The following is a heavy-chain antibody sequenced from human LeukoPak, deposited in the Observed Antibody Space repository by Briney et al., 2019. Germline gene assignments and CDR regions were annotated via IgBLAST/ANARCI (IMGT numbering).Heavy chain of an antibody. Sequence: GGSLRLSCAASGFTFSSYDMHWVRQATGKGLEWVSAIGTAGDTYYPGSVKGRFTISRENAKNTLYLQMNSLRAEDTAVYYCAKGGVAAGPSPFDYWGQGTLVTVSS. V-gene: IGHV3-13*01. D-gene: IGHD6-6*01. CDR2: IGTAGDT. J-gene: IGHJ4*02. CDR1: GFTFSSYD. CDR3: AKGGVAAGPSPFDY.